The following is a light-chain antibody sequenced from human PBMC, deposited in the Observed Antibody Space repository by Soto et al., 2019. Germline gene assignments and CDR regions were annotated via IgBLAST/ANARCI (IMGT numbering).Light chain of an antibody. Sequence: EIVLTQSPGTLSLYPGERATLSCRASQSVSSSFLAWYQQKHGHAPRLLIYGASTRATGIQDRFCGSGSGTDFSLTISRLEPEDFLMYYWQQYGGAPPMYTVGRGNKLEI. J-gene: IGKJ2*01. V-gene: IGKV3-20*01. CDR3: QQYGGAPPMYT. CDR2: GAS. CDR1: QSVSSSF.